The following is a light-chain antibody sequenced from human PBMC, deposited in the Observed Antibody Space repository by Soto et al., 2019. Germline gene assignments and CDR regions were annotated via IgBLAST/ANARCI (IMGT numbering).Light chain of an antibody. CDR1: SSNIGAGYD. J-gene: IGLJ2*01. Sequence: QAVLTQPPSVSGPPGQRVTISCTGSSSNIGAGYDVHWYQQLPGTAPKLLIYGNSNRPSGVPDRFSGSKSGTSASLAITGLQAEDEADYYCQSYDSSLSVVVFGGGTKVTVL. CDR3: QSYDSSLSVVV. V-gene: IGLV1-40*01. CDR2: GNS.